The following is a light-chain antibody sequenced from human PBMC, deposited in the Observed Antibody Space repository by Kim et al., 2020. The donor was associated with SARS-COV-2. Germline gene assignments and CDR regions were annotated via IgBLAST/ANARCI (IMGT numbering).Light chain of an antibody. Sequence: IQLTQSPSSLSASLGDSVTITCRASQDISSELAWYQQTPGKSPQLLIYDASSLQSGVPSRFSGSGSGTDFTLTISSLQPQDFATYFCQQYQRSCTFGQGTQLEIK. J-gene: IGKJ5*01. CDR3: QQYQRSCT. CDR2: DAS. CDR1: QDISSE. V-gene: IGKV1-13*02.